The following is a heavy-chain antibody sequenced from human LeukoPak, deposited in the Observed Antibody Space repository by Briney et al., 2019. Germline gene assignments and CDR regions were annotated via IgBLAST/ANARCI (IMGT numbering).Heavy chain of an antibody. D-gene: IGHD3-22*01. V-gene: IGHV1-69-2*01. CDR3: ARGYYYDSSGYFDLDY. CDR2: IDPDDDET. Sequence: GATVKISCKASGYSFTEYYIQWMQQAPGKGPEWMGRIDPDDDETIYAGKFQGRVTMTRDTSISTAYMELSRLRSDDTAVYYCARGYYYDSSGYFDLDYWGQGTLVTVSS. J-gene: IGHJ4*02. CDR1: GYSFTEYY.